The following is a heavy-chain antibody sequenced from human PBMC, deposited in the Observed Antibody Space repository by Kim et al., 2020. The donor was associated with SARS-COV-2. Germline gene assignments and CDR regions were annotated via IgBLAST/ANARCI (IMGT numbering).Heavy chain of an antibody. Sequence: SETLSLTCAVYGGSFSGYYWSWIRQPPGKGLEWIGEINHSGSTNYNPSLKSRVTISVDTSKNQFSLKLSSVTAADTAVYYCARGRGYYGSGRIMDVWGQGTTVTVSS. J-gene: IGHJ6*02. V-gene: IGHV4-34*01. D-gene: IGHD3-10*01. CDR2: INHSGST. CDR3: ARGRGYYGSGRIMDV. CDR1: GGSFSGYY.